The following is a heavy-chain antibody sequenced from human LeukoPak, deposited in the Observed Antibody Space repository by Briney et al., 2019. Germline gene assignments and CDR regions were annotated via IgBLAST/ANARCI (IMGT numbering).Heavy chain of an antibody. V-gene: IGHV1-69*13. D-gene: IGHD4-11*01. CDR2: CIPIFVSA. CDR3: ARAINIGNYLYYGMDV. CDR1: VGTFTSYA. Sequence: SVKVSRKGSVGTFTSYAISWVRQAPGQGLEWMGECIPIFVSANYAQKFQGTVTITADESTSTAYMELCRPRSEDTAAYYCARAINIGNYLYYGMDVWGQGTTVTVSS. J-gene: IGHJ6*02.